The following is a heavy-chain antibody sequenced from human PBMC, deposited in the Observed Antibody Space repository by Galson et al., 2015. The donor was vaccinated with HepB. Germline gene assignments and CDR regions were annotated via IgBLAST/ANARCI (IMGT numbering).Heavy chain of an antibody. J-gene: IGHJ4*02. CDR2: ISGSGGST. CDR1: GFTFSSYA. CDR3: AKGCYDFWSGYLDYFDY. V-gene: IGHV3-23*01. D-gene: IGHD3-3*01. Sequence: SLRLSCAASGFTFSSYAMSWVRQAPGKGLEWVSAISGSGGSTYYADSVKGRFTISRDNSKNTLYLQMNSLRAEDTAVYYCAKGCYDFWSGYLDYFDYWGQGTLVTVSS.